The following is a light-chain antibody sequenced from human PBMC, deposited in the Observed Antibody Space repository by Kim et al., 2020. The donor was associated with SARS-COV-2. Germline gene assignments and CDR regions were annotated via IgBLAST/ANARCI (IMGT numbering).Light chain of an antibody. V-gene: IGKV3-11*01. CDR2: DAS. CDR3: QQRSNWPPFT. Sequence: PPGERAPLSCRASQSVSSYLAWYQQKPGQAPRLLIYDASNRATGIPARFSGSGSGTDFTLTISSLEPEDFAVYYCQQRSNWPPFTFGPGTKVDIK. CDR1: QSVSSY. J-gene: IGKJ3*01.